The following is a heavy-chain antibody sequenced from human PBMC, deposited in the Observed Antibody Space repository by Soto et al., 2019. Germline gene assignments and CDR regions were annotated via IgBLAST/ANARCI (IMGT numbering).Heavy chain of an antibody. Sequence: GESLKISCKGSGDSFSSYWLNWVRQMPGKGLEWMGSIDPRDSHTDYSPSFQGHVTISADKSINTPHLQWSSLRASDTAIYYCVSVVWTYYLPKFGMDVWGPGTTVTVSS. D-gene: IGHD1-26*01. V-gene: IGHV5-10-1*01. CDR2: IDPRDSHT. CDR3: VSVVWTYYLPKFGMDV. CDR1: GDSFSSYW. J-gene: IGHJ6*02.